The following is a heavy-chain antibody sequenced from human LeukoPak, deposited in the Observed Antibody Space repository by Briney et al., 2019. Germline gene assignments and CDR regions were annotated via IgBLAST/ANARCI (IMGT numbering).Heavy chain of an antibody. J-gene: IGHJ4*02. Sequence: ASVKVSCKASGYTFTSYYMHWVRQAPGQGLGWMGIINSSGGSTSYAQKFQGRVTMTRDTSTSTVYMELSSLRSEDTAVYYCARAVDTAMVWDYWGQGTLVTVSS. CDR3: ARAVDTAMVWDY. CDR1: GYTFTSYY. CDR2: INSSGGST. D-gene: IGHD5-18*01. V-gene: IGHV1-46*01.